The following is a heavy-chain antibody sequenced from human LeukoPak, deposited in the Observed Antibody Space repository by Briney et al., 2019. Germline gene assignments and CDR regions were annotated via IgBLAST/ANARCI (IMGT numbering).Heavy chain of an antibody. V-gene: IGHV4-39*01. J-gene: IGHJ4*02. Sequence: SETLSLTCSVSGGSISSRSHYWGWIRQSPGKGLEWIGTIYYSGTTFYNPSLQSQVSISVDTSRNQFSLRLNSVTAADTAVYYCARRNDYDFWSGNQYYFDYWGQGTLVTVSS. CDR3: ARRNDYDFWSGNQYYFDY. CDR1: GGSISSRSHY. D-gene: IGHD3-3*01. CDR2: IYYSGTT.